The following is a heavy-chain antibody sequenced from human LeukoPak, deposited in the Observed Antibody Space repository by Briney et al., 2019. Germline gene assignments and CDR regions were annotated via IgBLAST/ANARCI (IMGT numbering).Heavy chain of an antibody. V-gene: IGHV3-48*03. Sequence: GGSLRLSCAASGFTFSSYEMNWVRQAPGKGLEWVSHISSSGSTICYTDSVKGRFTISRDNSKNSLYLQMNSLRAEDTAIYYCARTVARIGYWGQGTLVTVSS. CDR2: ISSSGSTI. D-gene: IGHD4-23*01. CDR1: GFTFSSYE. J-gene: IGHJ4*02. CDR3: ARTVARIGY.